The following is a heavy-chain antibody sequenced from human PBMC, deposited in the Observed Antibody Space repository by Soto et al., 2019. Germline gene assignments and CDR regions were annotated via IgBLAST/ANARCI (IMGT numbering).Heavy chain of an antibody. J-gene: IGHJ6*02. CDR1: GGSISSYY. CDR3: ARDLVGATYGMDV. D-gene: IGHD1-26*01. Sequence: SETLSLTCTVSGGSISSYYWSWIRQPPGKGLEWIGYIYYSGSTNYNPSLKSRVTISVGTAKNQFSLKLSEVTAADTAVYYCARDLVGATYGMDVWGQGTTVTVSS. CDR2: IYYSGST. V-gene: IGHV4-59*01.